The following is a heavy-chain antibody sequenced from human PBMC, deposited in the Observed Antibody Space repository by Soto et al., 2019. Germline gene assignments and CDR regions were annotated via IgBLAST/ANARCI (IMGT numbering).Heavy chain of an antibody. Sequence: EVQLLESGGGLVQPGGSLRLSCAASGFTFSSYAMSWVRQAPGKGLEWVSAISGSGGSTYYADSVKGRFTISRDNSKNTLYMQMNSLRAEDTAVYYCAKDRVLAYSGYDTAPGFFDYWGQGTLVTVSS. CDR2: ISGSGGST. CDR1: GFTFSSYA. V-gene: IGHV3-23*01. J-gene: IGHJ4*02. CDR3: AKDRVLAYSGYDTAPGFFDY. D-gene: IGHD5-12*01.